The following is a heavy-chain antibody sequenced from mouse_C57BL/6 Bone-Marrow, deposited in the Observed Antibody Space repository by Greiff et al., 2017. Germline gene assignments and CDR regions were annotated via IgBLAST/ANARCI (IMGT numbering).Heavy chain of an antibody. CDR3: ARSGGWLLHRFYYAMDY. V-gene: IGHV1-53*01. CDR2: INPSTGGT. Sequence: QVQLQQPGTELVKPGASVKLSCKASGYTFTSYWMPWVKQRPGQGLEWIGNINPSTGGTNYTEKFKSKATLTVDKSSSTAYMQLSSLTSEDSAVYDCARSGGWLLHRFYYAMDYWGQGTSVTVSA. J-gene: IGHJ4*01. CDR1: GYTFTSYW. D-gene: IGHD2-3*01.